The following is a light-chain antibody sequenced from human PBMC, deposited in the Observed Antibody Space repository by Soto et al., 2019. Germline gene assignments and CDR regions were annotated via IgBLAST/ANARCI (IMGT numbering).Light chain of an antibody. CDR2: EVS. J-gene: IGLJ2*01. Sequence: QSALTQPPSASGSPGQSVTISCTGTSSDVGGYNYVSWYQQHPGKAPKLMIYEVSKRPSGVPDRFFGSKSGNTASLTVSGLQAEDEADYYCSSSTGSNILVFGGGTKLTVL. CDR1: SSDVGGYNY. V-gene: IGLV2-8*01. CDR3: SSSTGSNILV.